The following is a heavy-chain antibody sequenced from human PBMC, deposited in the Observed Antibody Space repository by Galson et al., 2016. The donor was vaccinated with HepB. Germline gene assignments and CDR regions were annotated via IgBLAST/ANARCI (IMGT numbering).Heavy chain of an antibody. Sequence: SLRLSCAASGFAFSSHWMHWVRQDLGKGLVWVSRINSDGTISNYADSVKGRFTISRDNSKNTLYLQMKSLRAEDTAVYYCARDLSGRSGLDYWGQGTLVTVPS. D-gene: IGHD3-10*01. CDR2: INSDGTIS. J-gene: IGHJ4*02. CDR1: GFAFSSHW. V-gene: IGHV3-74*01. CDR3: ARDLSGRSGLDY.